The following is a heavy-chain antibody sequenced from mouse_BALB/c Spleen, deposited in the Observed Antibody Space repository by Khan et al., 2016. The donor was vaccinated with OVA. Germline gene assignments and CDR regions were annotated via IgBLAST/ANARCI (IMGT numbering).Heavy chain of an antibody. CDR2: IWGDGNT. D-gene: IGHD1-2*01. V-gene: IGHV2-3*01. CDR1: GFSLTSYG. Sequence: VQLQESGPGLVAPSQSLSITCTVSGFSLTSYGVNWIRQPPGKGLEWLGVIWGDGNTNYHSALISRLSISQDNSKSQVFLKLNSLQTDDTATYYCARFITTAYAMDYWGQGTSVTVSS. CDR3: ARFITTAYAMDY. J-gene: IGHJ4*01.